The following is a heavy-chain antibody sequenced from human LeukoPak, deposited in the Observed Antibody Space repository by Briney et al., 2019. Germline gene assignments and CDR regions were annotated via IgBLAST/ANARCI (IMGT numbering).Heavy chain of an antibody. J-gene: IGHJ4*02. CDR1: GFTFDDYG. V-gene: IGHV3-20*04. Sequence: GGSLRLSCAASGFTFDDYGMSWVRQAPGKGLEWVSGINWNGGSTGYADSVKGRFTISRDNAKNSLYLQMNSLGAEDTALYYCARDDSVVSSPSAPLDYWGQGTLVTVSS. CDR3: ARDDSVVSSPSAPLDY. D-gene: IGHD6-6*01. CDR2: INWNGGST.